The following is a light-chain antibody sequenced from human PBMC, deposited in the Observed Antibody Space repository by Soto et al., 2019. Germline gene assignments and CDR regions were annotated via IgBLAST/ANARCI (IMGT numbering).Light chain of an antibody. Sequence: EIVLTQSPGTLSLSPGERATLSCRASQSVSSSNLAWYQQKPGQAPRLLIYGASSRATGIPDRFSGSGSGTDFTLTISRLETEDFAVYYCQQYGSSWTFGQGTKV. V-gene: IGKV3-20*01. CDR2: GAS. CDR1: QSVSSSN. CDR3: QQYGSSWT. J-gene: IGKJ1*01.